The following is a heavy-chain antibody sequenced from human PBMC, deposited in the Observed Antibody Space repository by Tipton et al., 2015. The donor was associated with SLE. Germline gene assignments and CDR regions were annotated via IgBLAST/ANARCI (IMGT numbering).Heavy chain of an antibody. V-gene: IGHV4-59*02. CDR3: ARDLSGGHYDL. CDR1: GGSVNDYY. Sequence: TLSLTCTVSGGSVNDYYWSWIRLPSGKGLEWIGYLYYSGNTNYNPSLKSRVTVSIDTSKNQFSLNLSSVTAADTAVYYCARDLSGGHYDLWGRGTLVTVSS. CDR2: LYYSGNT. J-gene: IGHJ2*01. D-gene: IGHD3-3*01.